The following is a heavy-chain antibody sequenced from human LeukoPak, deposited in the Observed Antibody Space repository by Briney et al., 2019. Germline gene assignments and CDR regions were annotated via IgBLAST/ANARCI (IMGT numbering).Heavy chain of an antibody. J-gene: IGHJ3*02. D-gene: IGHD2-15*01. CDR2: IYYSGST. CDR3: ARRGCSGGSCQLYPDAFDI. CDR1: GGSISSYY. V-gene: IGHV4-59*08. Sequence: PSETLSLTCTVSGGSISSYYWSWIRQPPGKGLEWIGYIYYSGSTNYNPSLKSRVTISVDTSKNQFSLKLSSVTAADTAVYYCARRGCSGGSCQLYPDAFDIWGQGTMVTVSS.